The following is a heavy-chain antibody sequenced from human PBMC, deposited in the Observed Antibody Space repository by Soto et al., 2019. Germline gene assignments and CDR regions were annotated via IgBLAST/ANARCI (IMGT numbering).Heavy chain of an antibody. V-gene: IGHV3-49*03. Sequence: GGSLRLSCAASGFTFSRYAMIWFRQAPGKGLEWVGFITSKAYGGTTEYAATVKGRFTISRDDSKSIAYLQMNSLKTDDTAVYYCSRVPPNNRGAPLDYWGQGTLVTVSS. CDR2: ITSKAYGGTT. CDR1: GFTFSRYA. D-gene: IGHD3-10*01. CDR3: SRVPPNNRGAPLDY. J-gene: IGHJ4*02.